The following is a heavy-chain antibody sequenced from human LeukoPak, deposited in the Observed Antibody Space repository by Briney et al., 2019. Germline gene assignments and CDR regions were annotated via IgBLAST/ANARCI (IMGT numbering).Heavy chain of an antibody. D-gene: IGHD1-14*01. CDR3: ARDQNTYNSRNRMSSFDI. CDR1: GFSFSTFN. V-gene: IGHV3-21*01. J-gene: IGHJ3*02. CDR2: ISSTSGYT. Sequence: GGSLRLSCAASGFSFSTFNMHWVRQAPGRGLEWVSSISSTSGYTYYTDSLQGRFTISRDNAKNSLYLQMNSLRAEDTAVYYCARDQNTYNSRNRMSSFDIWGQGTMVTVS.